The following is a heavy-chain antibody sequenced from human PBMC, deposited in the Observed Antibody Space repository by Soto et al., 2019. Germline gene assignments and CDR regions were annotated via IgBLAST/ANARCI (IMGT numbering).Heavy chain of an antibody. CDR1: GYTFTSYG. J-gene: IGHJ4*02. V-gene: IGHV1-18*01. CDR3: ARDLGGSYYAPVDY. Sequence: ASVKVSCKASGYTFTSYGIIWVRQAPGQGLEWMGWISAYNGNTKYAQKLQGRVTMTTDTSTSTAYMELRSLRSDDTAVYYCARDLGGSYYAPVDYWGQGTLVTVSS. D-gene: IGHD1-26*01. CDR2: ISAYNGNT.